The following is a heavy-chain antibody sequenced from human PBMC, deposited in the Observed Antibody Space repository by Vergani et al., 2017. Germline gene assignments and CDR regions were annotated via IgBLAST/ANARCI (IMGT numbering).Heavy chain of an antibody. Sequence: QVQLVASGGGLVRPGGSLRLSCAASGFIFSDYYMTWIRQTPGKGLEWLAHISDGGETKMYAESLKGRFTVSRDNTKNLLILQMKTLKVDDTATYYCGRKQSPASLMDKPIDIWGQGTAVTVSS. CDR2: ISDGGETK. V-gene: IGHV3-11*01. CDR3: GRKQSPASLMDKPIDI. CDR1: GFIFSDYY. J-gene: IGHJ6*02. D-gene: IGHD1/OR15-1a*01.